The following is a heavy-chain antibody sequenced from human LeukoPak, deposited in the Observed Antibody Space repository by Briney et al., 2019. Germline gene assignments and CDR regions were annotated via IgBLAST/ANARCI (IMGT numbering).Heavy chain of an antibody. CDR1: GFTLSSYE. CDR2: ISSSGSTI. CDR3: ARVRYSSGWASGGAFDY. V-gene: IGHV3-48*03. D-gene: IGHD6-19*01. Sequence: GGSLRLSCAASGFTLSSYEMNWVRQAPGKGLEWVSYISSSGSTIYYADSVKGRFTISRDNAKNSLYLQMNSLRAEDTAVYYCARVRYSSGWASGGAFDYWGQGTLVTASS. J-gene: IGHJ4*02.